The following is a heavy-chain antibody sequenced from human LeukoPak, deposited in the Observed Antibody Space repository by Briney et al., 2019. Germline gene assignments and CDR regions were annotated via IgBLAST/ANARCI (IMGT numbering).Heavy chain of an antibody. CDR1: GFTFNTAW. Sequence: GGSLRLSCAASGFTFNTAWMNWVRQAPGKGLEWVGRIRSKADGGTTDCAAPVKGRFTISRDDSKNTLYLQMDSLKTEDTAVYYCTTLTTGRFDYWGQGTLVPVSS. D-gene: IGHD1-1*01. V-gene: IGHV3-15*01. CDR3: TTLTTGRFDY. CDR2: IRSKADGGTT. J-gene: IGHJ4*02.